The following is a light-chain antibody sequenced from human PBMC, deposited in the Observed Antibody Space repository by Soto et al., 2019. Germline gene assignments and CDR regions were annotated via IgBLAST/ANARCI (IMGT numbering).Light chain of an antibody. Sequence: QSALTQPASVSGSPGQSITISCTGTSSDVGGYNYVSWYQQHPGKAPKLMIYEVSNRPSEVSNRFSGSKSGNTASLTISGLXAXXXXNYYCSSYTSGSTLVVFGGGTKLTV. CDR2: EVS. J-gene: IGLJ2*01. CDR1: SSDVGGYNY. CDR3: SSYTSGSTLVV. V-gene: IGLV2-14*01.